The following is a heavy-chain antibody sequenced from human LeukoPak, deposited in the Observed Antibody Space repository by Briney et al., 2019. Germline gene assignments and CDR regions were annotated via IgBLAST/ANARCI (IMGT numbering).Heavy chain of an antibody. Sequence: PGGSLRLSCAASGFTFSSYAMSWVRQAPGKGLEWVSAISGSGGSTYYADSVKGRFTISRDNSKNTLYLQMNSLRAEDTAVYYCAKERSVGGSSKRDAFDIWGQGTMVTVSS. J-gene: IGHJ3*02. CDR3: AKERSVGGSSKRDAFDI. V-gene: IGHV3-23*01. CDR2: ISGSGGST. CDR1: GFTFSSYA. D-gene: IGHD1-26*01.